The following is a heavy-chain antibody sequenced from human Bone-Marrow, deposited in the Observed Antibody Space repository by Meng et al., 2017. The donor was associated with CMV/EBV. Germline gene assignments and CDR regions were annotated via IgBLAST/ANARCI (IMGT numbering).Heavy chain of an antibody. J-gene: IGHJ6*02. Sequence: GESLKISCAASGFTFSSYAMHWVRQAPGKGLEWVAVISYDGSNTYYADSVEGRFTISRDNSKNTLYLQMNSLRVEDTAVYYCARVMGLADSGSFLYYGMDVWGQGTTVTVSS. CDR3: ARVMGLADSGSFLYYGMDV. CDR2: ISYDGSNT. D-gene: IGHD3-10*01. V-gene: IGHV3-30-3*01. CDR1: GFTFSSYA.